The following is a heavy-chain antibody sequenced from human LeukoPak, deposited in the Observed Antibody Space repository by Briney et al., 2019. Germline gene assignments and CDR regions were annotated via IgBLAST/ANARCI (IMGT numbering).Heavy chain of an antibody. CDR1: GGSFSGYY. CDR3: ARSRGAKVYDY. V-gene: IGHV4-34*01. Sequence: PETLSLTCAVYGGSFSGYYWSWIRQPSGKGLEWIGEINHSGSTNYNPSLKSRVTISVDTSKNQFSLKLSSVTAADTAVYYCARSRGAKVYDYWGQGTLVTVSS. D-gene: IGHD1-26*01. J-gene: IGHJ4*02. CDR2: INHSGST.